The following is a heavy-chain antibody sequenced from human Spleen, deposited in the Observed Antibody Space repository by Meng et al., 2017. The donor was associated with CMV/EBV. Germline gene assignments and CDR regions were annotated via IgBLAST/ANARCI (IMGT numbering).Heavy chain of an antibody. J-gene: IGHJ6*02. Sequence: ASVKVSCKASGYTFTSYGISWVRQAPGQGLEWMGWISAYNGNTNYAQKLQGRVTMTTDTSTSTAYMELRSLRSDDTAVYYCARDGAFWGGPHDLYGMDVWGQGTTVTSP. CDR3: ARDGAFWGGPHDLYGMDV. CDR1: GYTFTSYG. CDR2: ISAYNGNT. D-gene: IGHD3-3*01. V-gene: IGHV1-18*01.